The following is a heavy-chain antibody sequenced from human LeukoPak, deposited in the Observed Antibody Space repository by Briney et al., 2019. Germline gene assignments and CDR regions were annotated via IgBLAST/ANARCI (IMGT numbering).Heavy chain of an antibody. CDR1: GYTFTGYY. CDR2: INPNSGGT. V-gene: IGHV1-2*02. D-gene: IGHD6-13*01. Sequence: ASVKVSCKASGYTFTGYYMHWVRQAPGQGLEWMGWINPNSGGTNYAQKFQGRVTMTTDTSTSTAYMELRSLRSDDTAVYYCARSPPLIAAAGTCFFDYWGQGTLVTVSS. J-gene: IGHJ4*02. CDR3: ARSPPLIAAAGTCFFDY.